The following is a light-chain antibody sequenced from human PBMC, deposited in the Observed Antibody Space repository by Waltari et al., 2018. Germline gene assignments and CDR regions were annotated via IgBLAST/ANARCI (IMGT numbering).Light chain of an antibody. CDR1: SSDVGRYHF. V-gene: IGLV2-23*02. CDR2: EVN. Sequence: QSALTQPASVSGYPGQSITISCNGTSSDVGRYHFVSWYQQHPDKAPKLMIDEVNKRPSGVSNRFSGSKSGNTASLTISGLQAEDEADYYCCSYAGTTTVLFGGGTNLTVL. J-gene: IGLJ2*01. CDR3: CSYAGTTTVL.